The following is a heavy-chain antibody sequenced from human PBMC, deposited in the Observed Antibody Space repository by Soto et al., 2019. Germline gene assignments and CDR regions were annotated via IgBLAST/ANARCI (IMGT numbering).Heavy chain of an antibody. D-gene: IGHD2-2*01. CDR1: GFTFSSYA. J-gene: IGHJ4*02. Sequence: PGGSLRLSCAASGFTFSSYAMSWVRQAPGKGLEWVSAFSVSGGSTHYADSVKGRFTISRDNSKNTLYLQMNSLTAEDTAVYHCAKEGGAYCSSTSCRPYYFDYWGQGALVTVSS. CDR3: AKEGGAYCSSTSCRPYYFDY. CDR2: FSVSGGST. V-gene: IGHV3-23*01.